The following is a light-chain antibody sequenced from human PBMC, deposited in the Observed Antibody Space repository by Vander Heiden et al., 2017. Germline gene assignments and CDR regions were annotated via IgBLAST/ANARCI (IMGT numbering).Light chain of an antibody. CDR2: GAS. CDR1: QSVSSSY. Sequence: DIVLTQSPGTLSLSPGERATLSCRASQSVSSSYLAWYQQKPGQAPRPLIYGASSRATGIPDRFSGSGSGTDCTLTISRLEPEDFAVYYCQQYGRSYTFGQGTKLEIK. V-gene: IGKV3-20*01. J-gene: IGKJ2*01. CDR3: QQYGRSYT.